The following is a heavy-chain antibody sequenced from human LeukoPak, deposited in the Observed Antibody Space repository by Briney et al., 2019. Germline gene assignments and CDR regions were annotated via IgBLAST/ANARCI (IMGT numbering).Heavy chain of an antibody. CDR2: ISSDGSNK. CDR3: AKDPIAVAGNNYYRMDV. V-gene: IGHV3-30*18. J-gene: IGHJ6*02. D-gene: IGHD6-19*01. Sequence: PGGSLRLSCAASGFTFSNYGMYWVRQAPGKGLEWVAVISSDGSNKYYGDSVKGRFTISRDNSKDTLYLQMNSLRAEDTAVFYCAKDPIAVAGNNYYRMDVWGQGTTVTVSS. CDR1: GFTFSNYG.